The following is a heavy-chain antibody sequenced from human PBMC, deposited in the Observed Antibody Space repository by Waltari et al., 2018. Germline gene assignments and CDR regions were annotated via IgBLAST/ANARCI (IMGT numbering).Heavy chain of an antibody. J-gene: IGHJ5*02. Sequence: QVQLVESGGGVVQPGRSLRLSCAASGFTFISYGMPWVRQAPGKGVEGVEVIWYDGSNKYDADSVKGRFTISRDNSKNTLYLQMNSLRAEDTAVYYCARDLHTAHPWGQGTLVTVSS. V-gene: IGHV3-33*01. D-gene: IGHD5-18*01. CDR1: GFTFISYG. CDR2: IWYDGSNK. CDR3: ARDLHTAHP.